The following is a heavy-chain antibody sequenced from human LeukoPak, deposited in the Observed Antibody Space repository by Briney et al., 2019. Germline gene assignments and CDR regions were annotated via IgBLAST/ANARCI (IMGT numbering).Heavy chain of an antibody. CDR3: ARAADYGDYYYYMDV. J-gene: IGHJ6*03. CDR1: GYTFTGYY. V-gene: IGHV1-2*02. D-gene: IGHD4-17*01. CDR2: INPNSGGT. Sequence: ASVKVSCEASGYTFTGYYMRWVRQAPGQGLEWMGWINPNSGGTNYAQKFQGRVTMTRDTSISTAYMELSRLRSDDTAVYYCARAADYGDYYYYMDVWGKGTTVTVSS.